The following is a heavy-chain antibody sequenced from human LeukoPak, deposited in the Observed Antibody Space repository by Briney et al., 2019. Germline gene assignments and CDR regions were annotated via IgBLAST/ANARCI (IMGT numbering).Heavy chain of an antibody. V-gene: IGHV3-23*01. CDR2: VSYSGEST. CDR3: ARAPFDY. CDR1: GLTFSGYT. Sequence: QTGGSLRLSCAASGLTFSGYTMMSVRQAPGKGLEWVSTVSYSGESTYYADSVRGRFTISRDNSRGTLYLRMDRLTAEDTAVYYCARAPFDYWGQGTLLTVSS. J-gene: IGHJ4*02.